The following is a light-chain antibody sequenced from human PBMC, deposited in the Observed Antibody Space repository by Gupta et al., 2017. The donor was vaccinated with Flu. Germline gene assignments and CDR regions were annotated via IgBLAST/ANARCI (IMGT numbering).Light chain of an antibody. Sequence: PSTLSASVGDRVTITCRASQSISSWLAWYQQKPGKAPKLLIYKTSSLESGVPSRFSGSGSGTEFTLTISSLQPDDFATYYCQQYNSYSFTFGPGTKVDIK. CDR1: QSISSW. V-gene: IGKV1-5*03. J-gene: IGKJ3*01. CDR3: QQYNSYSFT. CDR2: KTS.